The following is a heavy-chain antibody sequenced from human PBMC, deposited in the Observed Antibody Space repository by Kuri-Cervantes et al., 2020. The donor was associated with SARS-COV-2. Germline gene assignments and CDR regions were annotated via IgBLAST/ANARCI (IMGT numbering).Heavy chain of an antibody. J-gene: IGHJ6*02. CDR1: GYTFTSYY. CDR2: INPSGGST. Sequence: ASVKVSCKASGYTFTSYYMHWVRQAPGQGLEWMGIINPSGGSTSYAQKFQGRVTMTRDTSTSTAYMELRSLRSDDTAVYYCARDSGGFYSNSHYGMDVWGQGTTVTVSS. CDR3: ARDSGGFYSNSHYGMDV. V-gene: IGHV1-46*01. D-gene: IGHD4-11*01.